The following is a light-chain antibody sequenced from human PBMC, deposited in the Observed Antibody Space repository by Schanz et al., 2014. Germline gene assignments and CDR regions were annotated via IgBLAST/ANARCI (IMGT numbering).Light chain of an antibody. J-gene: IGLJ3*02. Sequence: QSALTQPRSVSGSPGQSVTISCTGTSSDVGGYNYVSWYQQHPGKAPKLMIYDVSKRPSGVPDRFSGSKSGTSASLAITGLQAEDEADYYCQSYDSSLSGLNWVFGGGTKLTVL. CDR2: DVS. V-gene: IGLV2-11*01. CDR1: SSDVGGYNY. CDR3: QSYDSSLSGLNWV.